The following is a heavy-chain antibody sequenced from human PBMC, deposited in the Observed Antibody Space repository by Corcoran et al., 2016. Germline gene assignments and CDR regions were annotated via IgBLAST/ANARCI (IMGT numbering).Heavy chain of an antibody. J-gene: IGHJ4*02. Sequence: EVQLVESGGGRVKPGGSLRLSCAASVFTFRSYSMHWVRQAPGKGLGWVSSISSSSSYIYYADSVKGRFTISRANAKNSLYLQMNSLRAEDTAVDYCAREGKREWGQGTRVTVSS. V-gene: IGHV3-21*01. CDR3: AREGKRE. CDR2: ISSSSSYI. CDR1: VFTFRSYS.